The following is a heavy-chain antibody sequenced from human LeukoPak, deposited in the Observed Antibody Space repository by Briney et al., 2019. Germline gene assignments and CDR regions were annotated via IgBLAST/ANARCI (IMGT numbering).Heavy chain of an antibody. CDR2: IYYSGST. CDR1: GGSISSYY. Sequence: SETLSLTCTVSGGSISSYYWSWIRQPPGKGLEWIGYIYYSGSTNYNPSLKSRVTISADTSKNQFSLKLSSVTAADTAVYYCARILLGDGYNYMWFDPWGQGTLVTVSS. J-gene: IGHJ5*02. D-gene: IGHD5-24*01. V-gene: IGHV4-59*08. CDR3: ARILLGDGYNYMWFDP.